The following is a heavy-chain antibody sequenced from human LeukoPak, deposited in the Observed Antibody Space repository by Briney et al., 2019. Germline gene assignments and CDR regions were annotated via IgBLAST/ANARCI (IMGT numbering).Heavy chain of an antibody. CDR3: AKGVGDPMGATTHLDY. CDR2: ISASDGTP. J-gene: IGHJ4*02. V-gene: IGHV3-23*01. Sequence: GGSLRLSCAASGFTFDTCWMSWVRQAPGKGLEWVSTISASDGTPYLADSVKGRFTISRDNSKNTLYLQMNSLRAADTAVYYCAKGVGDPMGATTHLDYWGQGILVTVSS. CDR1: GFTFDTCW. D-gene: IGHD1-26*01.